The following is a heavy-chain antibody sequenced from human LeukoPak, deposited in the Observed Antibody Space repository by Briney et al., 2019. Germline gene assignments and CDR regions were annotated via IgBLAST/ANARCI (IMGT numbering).Heavy chain of an antibody. CDR3: ARRSFYCSGGSCYDY. D-gene: IGHD2-15*01. J-gene: IGHJ4*02. CDR2: IYYSGST. V-gene: IGHV4-39*01. CDR1: GGSISSSSYY. Sequence: TASETLSLTCTVSGGSISSSSYYWGWIRQPPGKRLEWFGSIYYSGSTYYNPSLKSRVTISVDTSKNQFSLKLSSVTAADTAVYYCARRSFYCSGGSCYDYWGQGTLVTVSS.